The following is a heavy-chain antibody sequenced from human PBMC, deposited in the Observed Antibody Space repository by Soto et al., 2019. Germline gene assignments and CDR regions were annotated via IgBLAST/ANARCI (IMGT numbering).Heavy chain of an antibody. J-gene: IGHJ4*02. CDR2: FKFKTDGGTT. V-gene: IGHV3-15*01. D-gene: IGHD3-9*01. CDR3: TARYLEDTDYDILTGLRRLVYFDY. CDR1: GFTFSNAW. Sequence: GGSLRLSCAASGFTFSNAWMSWVRQAPGKGLEWVGRFKFKTDGGTTDYAAPVKGRFTISRDDSKNTLFLQMNSLKTEDTAVYYCTARYLEDTDYDILTGLRRLVYFDYWGQGTLVTVSS.